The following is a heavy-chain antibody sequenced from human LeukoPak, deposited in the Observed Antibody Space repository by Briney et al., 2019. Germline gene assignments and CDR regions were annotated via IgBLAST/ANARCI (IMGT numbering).Heavy chain of an antibody. Sequence: ASVKVSCKASGYTFTSYGIIWVRQAPGQGLEWMGWISAYNGNTNYAQKLQGRVTMTTDTSTSTAYMELRSLRSDDTAVYYCARVVVVPAAIGGLLESGDPWFDPWGQGTLVTVSS. J-gene: IGHJ5*02. CDR1: GYTFTSYG. V-gene: IGHV1-18*01. D-gene: IGHD2-2*01. CDR2: ISAYNGNT. CDR3: ARVVVVPAAIGGLLESGDPWFDP.